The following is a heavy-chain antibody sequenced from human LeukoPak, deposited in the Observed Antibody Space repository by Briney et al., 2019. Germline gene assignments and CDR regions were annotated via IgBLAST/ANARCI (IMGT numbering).Heavy chain of an antibody. CDR3: ARAPHDYGDYEYYFDY. D-gene: IGHD4-17*01. CDR2: IIPIFGTA. J-gene: IGHJ4*02. Sequence: ASVKVSCKASGGTFSSYAISWVRQAPGQGLEWMGGIIPIFGTANHAQKFQGRVTITADESTSTAYMELSSLRSEDTAVYYCARAPHDYGDYEYYFDYWGQGTLVTVSS. V-gene: IGHV1-69*13. CDR1: GGTFSSYA.